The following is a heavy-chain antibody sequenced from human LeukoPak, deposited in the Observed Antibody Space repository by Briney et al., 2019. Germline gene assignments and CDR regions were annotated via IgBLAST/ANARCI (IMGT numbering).Heavy chain of an antibody. D-gene: IGHD5-24*01. CDR2: IYTSGST. J-gene: IGHJ4*02. Sequence: SQTLSLTCTVSGGSISSGSYYWSWIRQPAGKGLEWIGRIYTSGSTNYNPSLKSRVTISVDTSKNQFSLKLSSVTAADTAVYYCAREGRDGYTFDYWGQGTLVTVSS. V-gene: IGHV4-61*02. CDR1: GGSISSGSYY. CDR3: AREGRDGYTFDY.